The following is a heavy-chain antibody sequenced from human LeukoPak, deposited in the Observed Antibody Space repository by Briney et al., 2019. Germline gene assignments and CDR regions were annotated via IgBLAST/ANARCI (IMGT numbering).Heavy chain of an antibody. CDR3: ARARFGVRGVIPDY. CDR2: IWYDGSNK. Sequence: GRSLRLSCAASGFTFSSYGMHWVRQAPGKGLEWVAVIWYDGSNKYYADSVKGRFTISRDNSKNTLYLQMNSLRAEDTAVYYCARARFGVRGVIPDYWGQGTLVTVSS. V-gene: IGHV3-33*01. J-gene: IGHJ4*02. D-gene: IGHD3-10*01. CDR1: GFTFSSYG.